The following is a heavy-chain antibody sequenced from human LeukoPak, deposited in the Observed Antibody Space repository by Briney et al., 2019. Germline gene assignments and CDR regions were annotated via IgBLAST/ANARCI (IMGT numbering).Heavy chain of an antibody. CDR2: INHSGST. D-gene: IGHD6-13*01. CDR1: GGSFSGYY. V-gene: IGHV4-34*01. J-gene: IGHJ4*02. CDR3: ARGRATRNSSSWPLDY. Sequence: SETLSLTCAVYGGSFSGYYWSWIRQPPGKGLGWIGEINHSGSTNYNPSLKSRVTISVDTSKNQFSLKLSSVTAADTAVYYCARGRATRNSSSWPLDYWGQGTLVTVSS.